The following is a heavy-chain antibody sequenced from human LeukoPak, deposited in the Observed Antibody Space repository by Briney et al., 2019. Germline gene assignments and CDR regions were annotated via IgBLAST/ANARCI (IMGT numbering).Heavy chain of an antibody. V-gene: IGHV1-18*01. J-gene: IGHJ4*02. CDR2: ISAYNGNT. CDR1: GYTFTSYG. D-gene: IGHD6-19*01. Sequence: GASVKVSCKASGYTFTSYGISWVRQAPGQGLEWMGWISAYNGNTNYAQKLQGRVTMTTDTSTSTAYVELRSLRSDDTAVYYCARDRDSSGWYLYFDYWGQGTLVTVSS. CDR3: ARDRDSSGWYLYFDY.